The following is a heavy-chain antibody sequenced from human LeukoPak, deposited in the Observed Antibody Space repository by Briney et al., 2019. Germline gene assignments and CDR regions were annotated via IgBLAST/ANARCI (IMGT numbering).Heavy chain of an antibody. J-gene: IGHJ4*02. D-gene: IGHD5-18*01. CDR1: GFTFSDYA. CDR2: ISGSGLST. Sequence: GGSLRLSCAASGFTFSDYAMNWVRQAPGKGLEWVSTISGSGLSTFYADSVRGRFTISRDNSKNTLYLHMNSLRAEDSALYYCARDPLIRSGDTYYYFDYWGQGTLVTVSS. CDR3: ARDPLIRSGDTYYYFDY. V-gene: IGHV3-23*01.